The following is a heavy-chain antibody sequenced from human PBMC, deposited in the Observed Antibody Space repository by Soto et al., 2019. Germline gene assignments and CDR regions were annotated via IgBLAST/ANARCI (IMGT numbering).Heavy chain of an antibody. CDR3: ARDESTPRRTLGYYSYYYRDV. D-gene: IGHD3-10*01. J-gene: IGHJ6*03. CDR1: GYTFTSYG. CDR2: ISAYNGNT. Sequence: QVQLVQSGAEVKKPGASVKVSCKASGYTFTSYGISWVRQAPGQGLEWMGWISAYNGNTNYAQKLQGRVTMTTDTSTSTAYMKLRSLRSDDTAVYYCARDESTPRRTLGYYSYYYRDVWAKGPRSPSP. V-gene: IGHV1-18*01.